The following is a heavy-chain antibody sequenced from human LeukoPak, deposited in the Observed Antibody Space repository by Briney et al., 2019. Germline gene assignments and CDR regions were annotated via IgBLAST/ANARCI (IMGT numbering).Heavy chain of an antibody. CDR3: ARDPPHYGSGSYYREPLDY. D-gene: IGHD3-10*01. CDR1: GFTFSDYY. J-gene: IGHJ4*02. Sequence: GGSLRLSCAASGFTFSDYYMSWIRQAPGKGLEWVSYISSSGSTIYYADSVKGRFTISRDNAKNTLYLQMNSLRAENTAVYYCARDPPHYGSGSYYREPLDYWGQGTLVTVSS. V-gene: IGHV3-11*04. CDR2: ISSSGSTI.